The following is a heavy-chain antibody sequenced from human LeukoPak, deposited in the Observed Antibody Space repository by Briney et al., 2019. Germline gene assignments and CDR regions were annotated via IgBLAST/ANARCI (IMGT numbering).Heavy chain of an antibody. CDR2: TSAYNGNT. Sequence: AAVKDSCKASGYTLTRYVISWVGQAPGQGLGWMGWTSAYNGNTNYAHKLQGSITMTTDTSTSTAYRELRSLRSDDTAVYDCARDLSSTWYGGDYWGQGTLVTVSS. J-gene: IGHJ4*02. CDR3: ARDLSSTWYGGDY. D-gene: IGHD6-13*01. V-gene: IGHV1-18*01. CDR1: GYTLTRYV.